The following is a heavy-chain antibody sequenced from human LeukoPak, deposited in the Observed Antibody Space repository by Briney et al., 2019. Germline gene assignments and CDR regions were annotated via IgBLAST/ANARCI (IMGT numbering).Heavy chain of an antibody. CDR2: INSGGSST. CDR3: ARRGYSSGWSHCYGMDV. D-gene: IGHD6-19*01. J-gene: IGHJ6*04. V-gene: IGHV3-74*01. CDR1: GFTFSSYW. Sequence: PGGSLRLSCAASGFTFSSYWMHWVRQAPGKGLVWVSRINSGGSSTSYADSVKGRFTISRDNAKNTLYLQMNSLRAEDTAVYYCARRGYSSGWSHCYGMDVWGKGTTVTVSS.